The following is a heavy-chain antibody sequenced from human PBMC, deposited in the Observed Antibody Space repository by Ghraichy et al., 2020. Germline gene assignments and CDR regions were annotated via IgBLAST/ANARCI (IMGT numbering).Heavy chain of an antibody. V-gene: IGHV4-59*01. CDR3: ARGSGSYYFDY. CDR1: GGSISSYY. J-gene: IGHJ4*02. CDR2: IYYSGST. D-gene: IGHD1-26*01. Sequence: SETLSLTCTVSGGSISSYYWSWIRQPPGKGLEWIGYIYYSGSTNYNPSLKSRVTISVDTSKNQFSLKLSSVTAADTAVYYCARGSGSYYFDYWGQGTLVTVSS.